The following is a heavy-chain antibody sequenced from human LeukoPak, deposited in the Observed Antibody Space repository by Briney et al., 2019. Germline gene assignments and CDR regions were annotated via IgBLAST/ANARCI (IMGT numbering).Heavy chain of an antibody. CDR1: GGSFSGCY. V-gene: IGHV4-34*01. CDR3: ARLARVGYCSGGSCRYFQH. D-gene: IGHD2-15*01. Sequence: PSETLSLTCAVYGGSFSGCYWSWIRQPPGKGLEWIGEINHSGSTNYNPSLKSRVTISVDTSKYQFSLKLSSVTAADTAVYYCARLARVGYCSGGSCRYFQHWGQGTLVTVSS. J-gene: IGHJ1*01. CDR2: INHSGST.